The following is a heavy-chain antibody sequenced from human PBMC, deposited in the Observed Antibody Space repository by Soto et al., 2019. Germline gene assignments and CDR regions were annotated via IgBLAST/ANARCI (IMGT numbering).Heavy chain of an antibody. CDR3: ARHGSGPYYFDY. J-gene: IGHJ4*02. CDR1: SDSISSSNW. D-gene: IGHD6-19*01. V-gene: IGHV4-4*02. CDR2: VYHSGSTT. Sequence: SETLSLTCAVSSDSISSSNWWSWVRQPPGKGLEWIGEVYHSGSTTNYNPSLKSRVTMSVDKSKNQFSLNLSSVTAADTAMYYCARHGSGPYYFDYWGRGTLVTFSS.